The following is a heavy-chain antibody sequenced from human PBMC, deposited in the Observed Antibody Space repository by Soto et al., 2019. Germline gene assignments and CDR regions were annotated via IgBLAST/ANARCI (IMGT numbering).Heavy chain of an antibody. CDR3: ARFRPPTIFGVVISPFDP. J-gene: IGHJ5*02. CDR1: GGTFSSYA. V-gene: IGHV1-69*01. Sequence: QVQLVQSGAEVKKPGSSVKVSCKASGGTFSSYAISWVRQAPGQGLEWMGGIIPIFGTANYAQKFQGRVTITADESTSTAYRELSSLRSEDTAVYYCARFRPPTIFGVVISPFDPWGQGTLVTVSS. D-gene: IGHD3-3*01. CDR2: IIPIFGTA.